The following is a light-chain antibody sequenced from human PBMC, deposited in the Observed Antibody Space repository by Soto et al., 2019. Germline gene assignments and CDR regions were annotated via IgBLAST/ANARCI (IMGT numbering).Light chain of an antibody. V-gene: IGKV3-20*01. Sequence: DIVLTQSPGTLSLASGEIATLSFSTSQSIIGTYLAWYQQKPGQAPRLLIYDASSRATGIPDRFSGGGSRTDFTLTISRLEPEDFAVYYCQQYGSSTSLTFGGGTKVDIK. J-gene: IGKJ4*01. CDR2: DAS. CDR3: QQYGSSTSLT. CDR1: QSIIGTY.